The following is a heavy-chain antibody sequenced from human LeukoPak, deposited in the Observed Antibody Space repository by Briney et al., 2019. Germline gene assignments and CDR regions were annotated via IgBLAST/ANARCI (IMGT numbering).Heavy chain of an antibody. CDR2: ISYDGSNK. Sequence: GGSLRLSCAASGFTFSSYGMHWVRQAPGKGLERVAVISYDGSNKYYADSVKGRSTISSNNSKTTLYLQMNSLRAENTVVYYCAKVSYYYDSSGDYWGQGTLVTVSS. V-gene: IGHV3-30*18. J-gene: IGHJ4*02. CDR1: GFTFSSYG. D-gene: IGHD3-22*01. CDR3: AKVSYYYDSSGDY.